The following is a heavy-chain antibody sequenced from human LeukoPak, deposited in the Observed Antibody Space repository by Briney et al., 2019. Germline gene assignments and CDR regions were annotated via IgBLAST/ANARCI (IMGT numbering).Heavy chain of an antibody. CDR2: IKQDGSEK. J-gene: IGHJ4*02. Sequence: GGSLKLSCAGSGFTFSEYWKNWVRPAPGKGLEWVANIKQDGSEKYYVDSVKGRFTISRDNAKNSLFLQMNSLRAEDTAVYFCARNWGYFDYWGQGTLVTVSS. D-gene: IGHD7-27*01. CDR1: GFTFSEYW. CDR3: ARNWGYFDY. V-gene: IGHV3-7*05.